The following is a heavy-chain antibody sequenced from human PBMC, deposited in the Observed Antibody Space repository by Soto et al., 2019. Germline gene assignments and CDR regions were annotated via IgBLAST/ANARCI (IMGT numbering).Heavy chain of an antibody. D-gene: IGHD1-26*01. Sequence: QVQLQQWGAGLLKPSETLSLTCAVYGGSFSGYYWIWIRQPPGKGLEWIGEINHSGSTNYNPSLKSRVTISVDTSKNQFSLKLSSVTAADTAVYYCATKDTGDNWFDPWGQGTLVTVSS. CDR3: ATKDTGDNWFDP. CDR2: INHSGST. CDR1: GGSFSGYY. J-gene: IGHJ5*02. V-gene: IGHV4-34*01.